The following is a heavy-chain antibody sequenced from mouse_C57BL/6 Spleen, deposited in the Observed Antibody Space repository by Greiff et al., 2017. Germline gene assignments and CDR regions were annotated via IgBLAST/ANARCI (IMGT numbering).Heavy chain of an antibody. V-gene: IGHV1-55*01. CDR2: IYPCSGST. CDR3: ADGASYYCNYDAMDY. Sequence: QVQLQQPGAELVKPGASVKMSCKASGYTFTSYWITWVKQRPGQGLEWIGEIYPCSGSTNYNEKFKGKATLTVDTSSSTAYMQLSRLTSADSAVYYCADGASYYCNYDAMDYWGQGTSVTVSS. CDR1: GYTFTSYW. D-gene: IGHD2-10*01. J-gene: IGHJ4*01.